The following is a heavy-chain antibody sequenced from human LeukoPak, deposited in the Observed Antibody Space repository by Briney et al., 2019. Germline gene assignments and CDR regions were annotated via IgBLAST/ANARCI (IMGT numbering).Heavy chain of an antibody. CDR3: ASGPPFLKYFEY. J-gene: IGHJ4*02. D-gene: IGHD3-3*01. V-gene: IGHV3-23*01. CDR1: GFTFGTYA. Sequence: GGSLRLSCAASGFTFGTYAMFWVRQAPGKGLEWVSTISVGAEYIFYADSVKGRFTISRDDSNNALYLQMHSLRAEDTALYYCASGPPFLKYFEYWGQGTLVTVSS. CDR2: ISVGAEYI.